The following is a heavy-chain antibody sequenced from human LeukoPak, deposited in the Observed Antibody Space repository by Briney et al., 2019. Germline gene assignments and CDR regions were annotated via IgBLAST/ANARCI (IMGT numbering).Heavy chain of an antibody. D-gene: IGHD4-11*01. CDR2: ISDSGSTE. CDR3: TTDHQTTVSPYYYYYYMDV. Sequence: MPGGSLRLSCAASGFTFSDYYMTWIRQAPGKGLEWVSYISDSGSTEYYADSVKGRFTISRDNAKNSLHLQMNSLKTEDTAVYYCTTDHQTTVSPYYYYYYMDVWGKGTTVTVSS. V-gene: IGHV3-11*01. CDR1: GFTFSDYY. J-gene: IGHJ6*03.